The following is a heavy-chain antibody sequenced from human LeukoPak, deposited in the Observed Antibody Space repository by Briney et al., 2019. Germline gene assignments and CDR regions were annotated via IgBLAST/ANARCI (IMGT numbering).Heavy chain of an antibody. CDR1: GHSVNNYYF. D-gene: IGHD2-15*01. Sequence: PSETLSLTCAVIGHSVNNYYFWNWIRQSPEKGLEWLGSISHGGNTYYNPSLNNRVSISLDTSKNQFSLRLTSVTAADTAVYYCTTCAAYVVGCFDYWGQGSLVTVSS. CDR3: TTCAAYVVGCFDY. V-gene: IGHV4-38-2*01. J-gene: IGHJ4*02. CDR2: ISHGGNT.